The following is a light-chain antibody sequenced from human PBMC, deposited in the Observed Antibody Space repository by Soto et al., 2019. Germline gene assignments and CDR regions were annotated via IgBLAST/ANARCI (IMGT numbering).Light chain of an antibody. CDR3: QQYNVYPWT. Sequence: DIQMTQPPSTLSASVGDRVIITCRASQSISSWLAWYQQAPGKAPKLLIYDASSLESGVPSTFSGSGSGTEFTLTISSLQPDDFATYYCQQYNVYPWTFGQGTKVEIK. CDR2: DAS. J-gene: IGKJ1*01. CDR1: QSISSW. V-gene: IGKV1-5*01.